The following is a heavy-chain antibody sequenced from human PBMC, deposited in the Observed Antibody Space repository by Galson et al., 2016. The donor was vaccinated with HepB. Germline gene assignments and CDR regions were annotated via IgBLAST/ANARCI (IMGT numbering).Heavy chain of an antibody. CDR3: ASPYCYDTSGYRPAGDAFDI. CDR1: GGTFANYA. CDR2: IIPVFGTA. Sequence: SVKVSCKASGGTFANYAISWVRQAPGQGLEWMGGIIPVFGTANYAQKFQGRVTITADESTSTAYMELSSLRSEDTAVYDCASPYCYDTSGYRPAGDAFDIWGQGTMVTVSS. D-gene: IGHD3-22*01. V-gene: IGHV1-69*13. J-gene: IGHJ3*02.